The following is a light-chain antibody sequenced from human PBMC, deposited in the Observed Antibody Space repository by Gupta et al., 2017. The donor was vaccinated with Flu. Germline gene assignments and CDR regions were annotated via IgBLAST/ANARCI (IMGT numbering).Light chain of an antibody. V-gene: IGKV3-15*01. CDR2: GAS. CDR1: QTLSSN. CDR3: QHDNKWPL. J-gene: IGKJ2*01. Sequence: EIVMSQSPATLSVSPGERASLSCRASQTLSSNLAWSQQKPGQAPRLLIYGASTRATGIPARFSGSGSGTEFTLTINSLQSEEFAVDYCQHDNKWPLFGQGTKLEIK.